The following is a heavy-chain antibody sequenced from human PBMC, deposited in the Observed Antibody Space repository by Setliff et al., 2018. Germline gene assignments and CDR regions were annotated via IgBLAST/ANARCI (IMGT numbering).Heavy chain of an antibody. CDR3: ARDWATRAFDI. V-gene: IGHV3-21*01. J-gene: IGHJ3*02. CDR1: GFTFSSYS. Sequence: GGSLRLSCAASGFTFSSYSMNWVRQAPGKGLEWVSSISSSSYIYYADSVKGRFTISRDNAKNSLYLQMNSLRAEDTAVYYCARDWATRAFDIWGQGTMVTVS. CDR2: ISSSSYI. D-gene: IGHD5-12*01.